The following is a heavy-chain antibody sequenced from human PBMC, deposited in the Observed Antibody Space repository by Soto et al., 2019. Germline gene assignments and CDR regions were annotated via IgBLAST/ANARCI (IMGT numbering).Heavy chain of an antibody. J-gene: IGHJ4*02. CDR2: IYYSGST. Sequence: LEIRSLAYSVSGGSIRSSSYYWGWIRQPPGKGLEWIGSIYYSGSTYYNPSLKSRVTISVDTSKNQFSLKLSSVTAADTAVYYCARVVPFDYWGQGTLVT. D-gene: IGHD2-15*01. CDR1: GGSIRSSSYY. V-gene: IGHV4-39*01. CDR3: ARVVPFDY.